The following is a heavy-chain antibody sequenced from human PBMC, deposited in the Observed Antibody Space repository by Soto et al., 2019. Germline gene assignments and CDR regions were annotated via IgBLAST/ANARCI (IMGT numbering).Heavy chain of an antibody. D-gene: IGHD4-17*01. Sequence: GGSLRLSCAASGFTFSSYAMSWVRQAPGKGLEWVSAISGSGGSTYYADSVKGRFTISRDNSKNTLYLQMNSLRAEDTAVYYCAKGSVSTVTTSYYYYYYMDVWGKGTTVTVSS. CDR1: GFTFSSYA. CDR3: AKGSVSTVTTSYYYYYYMDV. V-gene: IGHV3-23*01. J-gene: IGHJ6*03. CDR2: ISGSGGST.